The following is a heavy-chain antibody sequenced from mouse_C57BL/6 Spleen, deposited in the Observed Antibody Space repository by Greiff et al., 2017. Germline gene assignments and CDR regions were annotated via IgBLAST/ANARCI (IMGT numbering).Heavy chain of an antibody. CDR3: AREGDGKFDY. CDR2: IYPGGGYT. D-gene: IGHD2-1*01. V-gene: IGHV1-82*01. CDR1: GYAFSSSW. J-gene: IGHJ2*01. Sequence: QVQLKESGPELVKPGASVKISCKASGYAFSSSWMNWVKQRPGKGLEWIGDIYPGGGYTNYNEKFKGKATLTADKSSSTAYMQFSSLTSEDSAIYYCAREGDGKFDYWGQGTTLTVSS.